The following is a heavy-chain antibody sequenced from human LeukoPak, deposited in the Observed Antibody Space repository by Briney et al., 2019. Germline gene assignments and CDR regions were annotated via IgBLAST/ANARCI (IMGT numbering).Heavy chain of an antibody. CDR2: ISGSGGAT. V-gene: IGHV3-23*01. CDR3: AKGAYYHGSGRYFDY. J-gene: IGHJ4*02. Sequence: PGGSLRLSCAASGFTFTYAWMNWVRQAPGKGLEWVSAISGSGGATYYADSVKGRFTMSRDNSKNTLYLQMNSLRAEDTAVYYCAKGAYYHGSGRYFDYWGQGTLVTVSS. CDR1: GFTFTYAW. D-gene: IGHD3-10*01.